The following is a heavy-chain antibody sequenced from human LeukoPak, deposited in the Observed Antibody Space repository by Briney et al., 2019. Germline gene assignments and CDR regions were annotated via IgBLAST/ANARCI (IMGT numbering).Heavy chain of an antibody. CDR3: AKVDDYYDFWSGYYT. CDR2: ISGSGGST. D-gene: IGHD3-3*01. CDR1: GFTFSSYA. Sequence: GGSLSLSCAASGFTFSSYAMSWVRQAPGKGLEWVSAISGSGGSTYYADSVKGRFTISRDNSKNTLYLQMNSLRAEDTAVYYCAKVDDYYDFWSGYYTWGQGTLVTVFS. J-gene: IGHJ4*02. V-gene: IGHV3-23*01.